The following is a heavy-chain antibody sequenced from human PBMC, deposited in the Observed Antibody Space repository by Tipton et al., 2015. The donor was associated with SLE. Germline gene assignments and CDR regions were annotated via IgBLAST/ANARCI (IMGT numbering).Heavy chain of an antibody. V-gene: IGHV3-30*04. Sequence: LRLSCAASGFTFSNYAMHWVRQAPGKGLEWVAVISYDGSNTYYADSVKGRFTISRDNSKNTLYLQMNSLRVDDTAVYYCAKTLFGDYGDYWGQGTLVTVSS. CDR2: ISYDGSNT. J-gene: IGHJ4*02. CDR3: AKTLFGDYGDY. CDR1: GFTFSNYA. D-gene: IGHD3-10*01.